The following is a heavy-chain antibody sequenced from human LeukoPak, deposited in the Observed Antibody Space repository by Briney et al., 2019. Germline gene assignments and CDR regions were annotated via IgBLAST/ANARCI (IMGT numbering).Heavy chain of an antibody. CDR3: ARVMTTVTTLDAFDI. CDR2: IYYSGST. D-gene: IGHD4-17*01. J-gene: IGHJ3*02. CDR1: GGSISSSSYY. Sequence: SETLSLTCTVSGGSISSSSYYWGWIRQPPGKGLEWIGSIYYSGSTYYNPSLKSRVTISVDTSKNQFSLKLSSVTAADTAVYYCARVMTTVTTLDAFDIWGQGTMVTVSS. V-gene: IGHV4-39*01.